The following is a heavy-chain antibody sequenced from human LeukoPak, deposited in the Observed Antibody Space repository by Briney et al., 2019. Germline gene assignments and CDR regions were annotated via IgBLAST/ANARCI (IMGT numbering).Heavy chain of an antibody. Sequence: GGSLRLSCLASGFTGSTNYMSWVRQAPGKGLEYVSAISPNGGSTNYANSVKGRFTISRDNSKSTLYLQMGSLKTEDMAVYYCARLNSGNYNRGYLDYWGQGTLVTVSS. J-gene: IGHJ4*02. V-gene: IGHV3-64*01. CDR1: GFTGSTNY. CDR2: ISPNGGST. D-gene: IGHD1-26*01. CDR3: ARLNSGNYNRGYLDY.